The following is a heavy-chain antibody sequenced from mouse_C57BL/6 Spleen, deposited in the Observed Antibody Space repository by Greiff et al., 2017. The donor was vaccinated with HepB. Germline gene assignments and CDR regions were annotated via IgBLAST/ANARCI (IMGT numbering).Heavy chain of an antibody. CDR3: ARPGKGGYFDY. V-gene: IGHV5-17*01. CDR2: ISSGSSTI. J-gene: IGHJ2*01. Sequence: EVKLVESGGGLVKPGGSLKLSCAASGFTFSDYGMHWVRQAPEKGLEWVAYISSGSSTIYYADTVKGRFTISRDNAKNTLFLQMTRLSSEDTAMYYCARPGKGGYFDYWGQGTTLTVSS. CDR1: GFTFSDYG.